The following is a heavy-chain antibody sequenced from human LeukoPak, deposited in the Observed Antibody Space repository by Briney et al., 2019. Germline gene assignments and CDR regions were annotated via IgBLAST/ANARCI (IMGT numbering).Heavy chain of an antibody. D-gene: IGHD1-1*01. Sequence: SGPTLVNPTQTLTLTCTFSGFSLSTSGVGVGWIRQPPGKALEWLALIYWDDDKRYSPSLQMRLAITKDTPKNQVVLTMNNMDPADTATYYCAHRVTTMTTFNYWGQGTLVTVSS. J-gene: IGHJ4*02. V-gene: IGHV2-5*02. CDR2: IYWDDDK. CDR3: AHRVTTMTTFNY. CDR1: GFSLSTSGVG.